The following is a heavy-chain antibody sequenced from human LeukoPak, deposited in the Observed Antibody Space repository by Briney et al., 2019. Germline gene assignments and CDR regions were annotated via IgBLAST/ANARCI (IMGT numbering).Heavy chain of an antibody. CDR1: GGSISSYY. J-gene: IGHJ4*02. CDR3: GAVAGTEGFDY. D-gene: IGHD6-19*01. V-gene: IGHV4-59*12. Sequence: SETLSLTCTVSGGSISSYYWSWIRQPPGKGLEWIGYIYYSGSTNYNPSLKSRVTISVDTSKNQFSLKLSSVTAADTAVYYCGAVAGTEGFDYWGQGTLVTVSS. CDR2: IYYSGST.